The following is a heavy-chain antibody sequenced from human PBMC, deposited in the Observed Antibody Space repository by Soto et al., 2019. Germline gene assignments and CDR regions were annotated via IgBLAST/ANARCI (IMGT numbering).Heavy chain of an antibody. Sequence: QITLKESGPTLVKPTQTLTLTCTFSGFSLSTSGGGVGWIRQPPGKALEWLALFYWNDDKRYSPSLKSRLTITKDTSKDQVVLTMTNMDPVDTATYYCAHRVGCGGSGDWYFDLWGRGTLVTVSS. CDR1: GFSLSTSGGG. V-gene: IGHV2-5*01. D-gene: IGHD2-15*01. CDR3: AHRVGCGGSGDWYFDL. J-gene: IGHJ2*01. CDR2: FYWNDDK.